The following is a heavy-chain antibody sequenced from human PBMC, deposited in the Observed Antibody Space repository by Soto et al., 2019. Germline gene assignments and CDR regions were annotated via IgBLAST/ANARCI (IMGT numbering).Heavy chain of an antibody. J-gene: IGHJ6*02. Sequence: QVQVVQSGDEVKKPGASVKVSCKASGYTFTNYGFSWVRQAPGHGLEWMGWISGYNGNTKYAEKFQGRVTMTTDTSTSTAHMELRSLRSDDTAVYYCAREGQAPYYYYGMDVWGQGTSFTVSS. V-gene: IGHV1-18*01. CDR1: GYTFTNYG. CDR3: AREGQAPYYYYGMDV. CDR2: ISGYNGNT.